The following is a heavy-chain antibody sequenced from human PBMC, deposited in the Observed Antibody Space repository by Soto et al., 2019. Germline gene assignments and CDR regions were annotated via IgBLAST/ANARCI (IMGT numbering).Heavy chain of an antibody. J-gene: IGHJ5*02. Sequence: PGGSLRLSCVASGFSLSSHAVSWVRQTPEKGLEWVSSISDSGATSSYADFVKGRFTVSRDNSRNTLYLQMDSLRVEDTAVYYCAKTMARLGGYVMNLLAPWGQGTMVTVSS. CDR2: ISDSGATS. CDR1: GFSLSSHA. CDR3: AKTMARLGGYVMNLLAP. D-gene: IGHD5-12*01. V-gene: IGHV3-23*01.